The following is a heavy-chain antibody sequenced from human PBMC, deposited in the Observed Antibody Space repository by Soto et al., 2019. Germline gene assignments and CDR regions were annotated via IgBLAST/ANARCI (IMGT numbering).Heavy chain of an antibody. D-gene: IGHD3-10*01. V-gene: IGHV3-23*01. CDR1: GFTFSNYA. CDR3: ARGFSAGKGSPPDY. J-gene: IGHJ4*02. CDR2: LNGSGGST. Sequence: EVRLLESGGGLVQPGGSLRLSCAASGFTFSNYAMTWVRQAPGKVLELVSGLNGSGGSTSSADSVKGRFAISRDNSKNTLYLQMHSLRAGDTAVYYCARGFSAGKGSPPDYWGQGTLVTVSS.